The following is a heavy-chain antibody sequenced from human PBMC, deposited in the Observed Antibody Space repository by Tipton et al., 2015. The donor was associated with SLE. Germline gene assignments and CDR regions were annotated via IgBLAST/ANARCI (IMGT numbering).Heavy chain of an antibody. V-gene: IGHV3-11*06. CDR2: ISSSSSYT. CDR1: GFTFSDYY. J-gene: IGHJ3*02. CDR3: AREGHCTNGPWRAFDI. Sequence: SLRLSCAASGFTFSDYYMSWIRQAPGKGLEWVSYISSSSSYTNYADSVKGRFTISRDNAKNSLYLQMNSLRAEDTAVYYCAREGHCTNGPWRAFDIWGQGTMVTVSS. D-gene: IGHD2-8*01.